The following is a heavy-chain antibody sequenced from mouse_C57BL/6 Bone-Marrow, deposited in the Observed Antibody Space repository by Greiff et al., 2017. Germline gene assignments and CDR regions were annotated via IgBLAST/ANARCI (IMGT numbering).Heavy chain of an antibody. CDR1: SYTFTSYG. D-gene: IGHD1-1*01. J-gene: IGHJ2*01. CDR2: IYPRSGNT. V-gene: IGHV1-81*01. CDR3: ARSPHYYGSSSVDY. Sequence: VQLQQSGAELARPGASVKLSCKASSYTFTSYGISWVKQRTGQGLEWIGEIYPRSGNTYYNEKFKGKATLTADKSSSTAYMELRTLTSEDSAVYFSARSPHYYGSSSVDYWGQGTTLTVSS.